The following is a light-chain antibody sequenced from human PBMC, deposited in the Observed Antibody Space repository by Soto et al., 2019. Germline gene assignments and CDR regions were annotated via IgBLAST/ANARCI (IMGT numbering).Light chain of an antibody. CDR2: GAS. CDR3: QQYKNWPSWT. V-gene: IGKV3-15*01. Sequence: EIVMTQSQATLSLSPGERATLSCRASQSITSNLAWFQQKPGQDPRLLIYGASTRATGIPARFSGSGSGTEFELTITSLQSEDFAVYFCQQYKNWPSWTFGQGTKVEIK. CDR1: QSITSN. J-gene: IGKJ1*01.